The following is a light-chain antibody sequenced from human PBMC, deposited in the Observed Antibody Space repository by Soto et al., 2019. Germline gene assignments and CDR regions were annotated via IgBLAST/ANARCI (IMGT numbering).Light chain of an antibody. CDR1: QSLLHTNGYNY. V-gene: IGKV2-28*01. Sequence: VMTQSPLSLPVTPGEPASISCRTSQSLLHTNGYNYLDWYLQKPGQSPQLLIYLGSNRASGVPDRFSGSGSGTDFTLQVSRVEPEDVGIYYCMQVLETPFTFGQGTKLEIK. CDR2: LGS. CDR3: MQVLETPFT. J-gene: IGKJ2*01.